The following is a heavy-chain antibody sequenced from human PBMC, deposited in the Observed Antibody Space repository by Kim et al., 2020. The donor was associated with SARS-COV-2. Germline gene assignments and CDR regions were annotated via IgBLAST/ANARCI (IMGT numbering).Heavy chain of an antibody. CDR3: ATDSPPPRYSSGWYDYYYYGMDV. CDR1: GYTPTELS. V-gene: IGHV1-24*01. Sequence: ASVKVSCKVSGYTPTELSMHWVRQAPGKGLEWMGGFDPEDGETIYAQKFQGRVTMTEDTSTDTAYMELSSLRSEDTAVYYCATDSPPPRYSSGWYDYYYYGMDVWGQGTTVTVSS. J-gene: IGHJ6*02. CDR2: FDPEDGET. D-gene: IGHD6-19*01.